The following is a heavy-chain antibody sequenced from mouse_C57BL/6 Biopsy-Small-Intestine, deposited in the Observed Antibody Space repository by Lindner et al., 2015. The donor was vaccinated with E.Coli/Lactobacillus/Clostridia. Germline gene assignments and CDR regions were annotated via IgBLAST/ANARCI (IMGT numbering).Heavy chain of an antibody. J-gene: IGHJ4*01. Sequence: VQLQESGGGLVQPKGSLKLSCAASGFTFNTYAMHWVRQAPGKGLEWVARIRSKTTLYAIFYADSVKDRFTISRDDSQSVLFLQMNNLKTEDTAMYYCVRDRGYNYDIMDYWGQGTSVTVSS. CDR1: GFTFNTYA. V-gene: IGHV10-3*01. CDR2: IRSKTTLYAI. CDR3: VRDRGYNYDIMDY. D-gene: IGHD1-1*01.